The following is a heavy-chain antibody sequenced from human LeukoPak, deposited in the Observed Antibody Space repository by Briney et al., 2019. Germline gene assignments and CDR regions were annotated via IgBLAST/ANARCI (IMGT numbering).Heavy chain of an antibody. CDR2: IYYSGNT. CDR1: GDSINTKNYY. J-gene: IGHJ4*02. Sequence: PSETLSLTRTVSGDSINTKNYYWGWIRQPPGKGLEWIGSIYYSGNTYYNPSLKSRVTLSIDTSKNQFSLRPSSVTAADTAVYHCARHSYGTFDYWGQGTLVTVSS. V-gene: IGHV4-39*01. D-gene: IGHD5-18*01. CDR3: ARHSYGTFDY.